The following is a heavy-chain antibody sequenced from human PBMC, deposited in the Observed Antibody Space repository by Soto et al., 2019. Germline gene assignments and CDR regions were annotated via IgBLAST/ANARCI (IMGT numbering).Heavy chain of an antibody. D-gene: IGHD3-3*01. CDR2: INAGNGNT. J-gene: IGHJ4*02. CDR1: GYTFTSYA. Sequence: ASVKVSCKASGYTFTSYAMHWVRQAPGQRLEWMGWINAGNGNTKYSQKFQGRVTITRDTSASTAYMELSSLRSEDTAVYYCARMYYDFWSGSLGPFDYXGQGTLVTVSS. CDR3: ARMYYDFWSGSLGPFDY. V-gene: IGHV1-3*01.